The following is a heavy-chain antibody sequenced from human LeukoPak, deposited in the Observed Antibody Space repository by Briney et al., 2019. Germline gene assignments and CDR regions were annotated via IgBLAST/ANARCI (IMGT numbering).Heavy chain of an antibody. CDR2: IIPIFGTA. D-gene: IGHD3-9*01. CDR3: ARDQSVQYPILSL. CDR1: GYTFTSYG. Sequence: SVKVSCKASGYTFTSYGISWVRQAPGQGLEWMGGIIPIFGTANYAQKFQGRVTITADESTSTAYMELSSLRSEDTAVYCCARDQSVQYPILSLWGQGTLVTVSS. V-gene: IGHV1-69*13. J-gene: IGHJ4*02.